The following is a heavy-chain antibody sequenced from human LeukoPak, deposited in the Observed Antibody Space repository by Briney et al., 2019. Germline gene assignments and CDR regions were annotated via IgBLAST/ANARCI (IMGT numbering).Heavy chain of an antibody. V-gene: IGHV1-8*03. J-gene: IGHJ4*02. CDR2: VSPNSGNT. CDR1: GYTFINYD. D-gene: IGHD5-12*01. CDR3: ARTATILYYFDY. Sequence: ASVKVSCKASGYTFINYDINWVRQAPGQGLEWMGWVSPNSGNTGYAQKFQGRVTITRNTSISTAYMELSSLRSEDTAVYYCARTATILYYFDYWGQGTLVTVSS.